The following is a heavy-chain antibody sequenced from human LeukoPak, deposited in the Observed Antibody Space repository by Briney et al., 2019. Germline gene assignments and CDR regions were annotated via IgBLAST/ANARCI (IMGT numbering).Heavy chain of an antibody. Sequence: GASVKVSCKAPGYTFTCYYMHWVRQAPGQGLEWMGWINPNSGGKNYAQKFQGRVTMTRDTSISTAYMELSRLRSDDTAVYYCAKGAWDLLLNYFEYWGQGTLVTVSS. V-gene: IGHV1-2*02. CDR2: INPNSGGK. CDR3: AKGAWDLLLNYFEY. CDR1: GYTFTCYY. J-gene: IGHJ4*02. D-gene: IGHD1-26*01.